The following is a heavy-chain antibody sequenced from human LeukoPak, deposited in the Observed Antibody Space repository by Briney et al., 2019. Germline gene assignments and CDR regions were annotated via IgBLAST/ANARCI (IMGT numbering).Heavy chain of an antibody. Sequence: PGRSLRLYCAASGLTFSSYGMHWVRQAPGKGLEWVAVISYDGSNKYYADSVKGRFTISRDNSKNTLYLQMNSLRAEDTAVYYCAKDHGNSAATFHPMGMDVWGQGTTVTVSS. V-gene: IGHV3-30*18. CDR2: ISYDGSNK. D-gene: IGHD2-15*01. J-gene: IGHJ6*02. CDR3: AKDHGNSAATFHPMGMDV. CDR1: GLTFSSYG.